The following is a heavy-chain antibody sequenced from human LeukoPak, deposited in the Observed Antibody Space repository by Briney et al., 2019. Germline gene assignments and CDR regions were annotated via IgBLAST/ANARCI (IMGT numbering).Heavy chain of an antibody. CDR2: MNPNSGNT. J-gene: IGHJ4*02. Sequence: ASVMVSCKASGYTFTSYDINWVRQATGQGLEWMGWMNPNSGNTGYAQKFQGRVTMTRNTSISTAYMELSSLRSEDTAVYYCARTYYDSSGYYLGLGYWGQGTLVTVSS. CDR1: GYTFTSYD. V-gene: IGHV1-8*01. CDR3: ARTYYDSSGYYLGLGY. D-gene: IGHD3-22*01.